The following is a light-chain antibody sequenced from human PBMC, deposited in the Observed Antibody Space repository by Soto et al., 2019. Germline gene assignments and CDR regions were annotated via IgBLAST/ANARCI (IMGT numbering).Light chain of an antibody. CDR2: GAS. CDR1: QSISSN. V-gene: IGKV3-15*01. J-gene: IGKJ3*01. CDR3: QQYNNWPCT. Sequence: EIVMTQSPATLSVSPGERATLSCRASQSISSNLAWYQQKPGQAPRLLIYGASTRATGIPATFSGSASGTDCTLSISSLQSEDFAFYYCQQYNNWPCTFGPGTKVDIK.